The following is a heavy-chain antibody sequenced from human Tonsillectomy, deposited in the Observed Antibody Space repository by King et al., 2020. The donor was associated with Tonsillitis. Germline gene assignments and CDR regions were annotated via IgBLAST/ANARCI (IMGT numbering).Heavy chain of an antibody. V-gene: IGHV4-59*02. J-gene: IGHJ6*02. Sequence: VQLQESGPGLVKPSETLSLTCTVSGGSVNNYYWGWIRQPPGKGLEWIGNIYDSGRTIYNPSLKSRVSISVDTSKNQFSLKVTSLTAADTAVYFCARVGGEYGDHNDLDVWGQGTTVTVSS. CDR3: ARVGGEYGDHNDLDV. CDR1: GGSVNNYY. CDR2: IYDSGRT. D-gene: IGHD2-21*01.